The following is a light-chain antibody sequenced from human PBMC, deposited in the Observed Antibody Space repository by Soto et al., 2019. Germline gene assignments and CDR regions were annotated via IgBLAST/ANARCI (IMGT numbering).Light chain of an antibody. CDR3: QQYNSLLTT. V-gene: IGKV1-5*01. J-gene: IGKJ1*01. CDR1: QPITTW. Sequence: DIQMTQSPSTLSASIGDSVTITCRASQPITTWLAWYQQKPGRAPRLLIYDAFALQSGVPSRFSGSGSGTEFTLTISSLQPDDFATYYCQQYNSLLTTFGQGTKADIK. CDR2: DAF.